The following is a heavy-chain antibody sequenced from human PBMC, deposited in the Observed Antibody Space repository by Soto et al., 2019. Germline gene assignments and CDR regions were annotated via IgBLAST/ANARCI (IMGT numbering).Heavy chain of an antibody. CDR3: ARDLSAGSYYDFDY. Sequence: EVQLVESGGGLVKPGGSLRVSCAASGFSFSTYTMNWVRQAPGKGLEWVSSISRSSSYIYYADSVKGRFTISRDNVKNSLYLQMNSLRAEDTAVYYCARDLSAGSYYDFDYWGQGTLVTVSS. CDR2: ISRSSSYI. D-gene: IGHD1-26*01. CDR1: GFSFSTYT. V-gene: IGHV3-21*01. J-gene: IGHJ4*02.